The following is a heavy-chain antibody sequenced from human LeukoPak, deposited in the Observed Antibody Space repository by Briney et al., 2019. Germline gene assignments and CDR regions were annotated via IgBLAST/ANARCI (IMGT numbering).Heavy chain of an antibody. CDR2: ISFDVTNK. CDR1: GFTFSSYG. D-gene: IGHD6-13*01. V-gene: IGHV3-30*18. Sequence: GGCLRLSCVASGFTFSSYGMHGVRQAPGKGLEGVAVISFDVTNKYYADFVKGRFTISRDNSKNTLYLQMNSLGAEDTAVYYCAKILFISSWWVFDYWGQGTLVTVS. CDR3: AKILFISSWWVFDY. J-gene: IGHJ4*02.